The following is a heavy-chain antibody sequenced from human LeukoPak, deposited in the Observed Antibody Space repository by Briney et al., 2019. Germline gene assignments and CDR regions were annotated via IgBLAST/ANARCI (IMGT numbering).Heavy chain of an antibody. V-gene: IGHV3-7*03. D-gene: IGHD1-26*01. J-gene: IGHJ4*02. CDR3: AKGGYLLFDY. CDR1: GFSFSSYY. Sequence: GGSPRLSCAASGFSFSSYYMSWVRQAPGKGLEWVALINPDGSERYYVDSVKGRFTISRDNSKNTLYLQMNSLRAEDTAVYYCAKGGYLLFDYWGQGTLVTVSS. CDR2: INPDGSER.